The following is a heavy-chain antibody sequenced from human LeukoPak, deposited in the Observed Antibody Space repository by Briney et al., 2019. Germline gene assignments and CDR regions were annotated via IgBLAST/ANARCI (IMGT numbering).Heavy chain of an antibody. J-gene: IGHJ3*02. D-gene: IGHD6-25*01. Sequence: SETLSLTCTVSGGSIGSSSYYWGWIRQPPGKGLEWIGSIYYSGSTYYNPSLKSRVTISVDTSKNQFSLKLSSVTAADTAVYYCARGPGFPSGGEGAFDIWGQGTMVTVSS. CDR3: ARGPGFPSGGEGAFDI. CDR1: GGSIGSSSYY. V-gene: IGHV4-39*07. CDR2: IYYSGST.